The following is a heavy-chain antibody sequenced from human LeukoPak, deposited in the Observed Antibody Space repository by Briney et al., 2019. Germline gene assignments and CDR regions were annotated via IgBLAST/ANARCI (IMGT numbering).Heavy chain of an antibody. Sequence: GGSLRLSCAASGFTFSSYGMHWVRQAPGKGLEWVAVISYDGSNIYYADSVKGRFTISRDNSKNTLYLQMNSLRAEDTAVYYCARPRGYSYGPFDYWGQGTLVTVSS. D-gene: IGHD5-18*01. CDR1: GFTFSSYG. V-gene: IGHV3-30*03. J-gene: IGHJ4*02. CDR3: ARPRGYSYGPFDY. CDR2: ISYDGSNI.